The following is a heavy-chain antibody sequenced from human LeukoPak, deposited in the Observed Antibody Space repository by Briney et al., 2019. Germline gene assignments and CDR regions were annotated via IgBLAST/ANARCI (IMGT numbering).Heavy chain of an antibody. CDR3: ARTPTTYSSSWYLDP. D-gene: IGHD6-13*01. J-gene: IGHJ5*02. Sequence: SETLSLTCTVSGGSISSSSYYWGWLRQPPGKGLEWIGSIYYSGSTYYNPSLKRRVTISVDTSKNQFSLKLSSVTAADTAVYYCARTPTTYSSSWYLDPWGQGTLVTVSS. CDR1: GGSISSSSYY. CDR2: IYYSGST. V-gene: IGHV4-39*01.